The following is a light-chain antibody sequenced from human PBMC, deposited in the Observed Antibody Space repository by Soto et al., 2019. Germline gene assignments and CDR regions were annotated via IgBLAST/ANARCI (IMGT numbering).Light chain of an antibody. Sequence: EIVLTHSPGTLSLSPWEIATLSCWASQTITSNYLAWYQQKPGQAPRLLIYGASYRATGIPDRFSGSGSGTDFTLTISRLEPEDFAVYYCHQYGSSPATFGQGTKVDIK. CDR3: HQYGSSPAT. CDR1: QTITSNY. J-gene: IGKJ1*01. V-gene: IGKV3-20*01. CDR2: GAS.